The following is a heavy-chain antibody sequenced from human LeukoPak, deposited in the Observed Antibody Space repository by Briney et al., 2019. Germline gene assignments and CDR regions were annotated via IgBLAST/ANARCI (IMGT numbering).Heavy chain of an antibody. CDR1: GGSISSYY. D-gene: IGHD3-22*01. J-gene: IGHJ4*02. V-gene: IGHV4-59*01. CDR2: IYYSGST. Sequence: SETLSLTCTVSGGSISSYYWSWIRQPPGKGLEWIGYIYYSGSTNYNPSLKSRVTISVDTYKNQFSLKLSSVTAADTAVYYCARGSYYYDSSGYSETGEIDWGQGTLVTVSS. CDR3: ARGSYYYDSSGYSETGEID.